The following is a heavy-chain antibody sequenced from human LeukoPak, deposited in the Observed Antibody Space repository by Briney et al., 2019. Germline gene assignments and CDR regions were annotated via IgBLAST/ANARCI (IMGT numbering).Heavy chain of an antibody. Sequence: GGSLRLSCAASGFSFGDYGMSWVRQAPGKGLEWVSGINWNGDSTGYADSVKGRFTISRDTAKNSLYLQMNSLRAEDTALYYCARAGLRYFDWLPDLFDYWGQGTLVTVSS. CDR2: INWNGDST. CDR1: GFSFGDYG. J-gene: IGHJ4*02. V-gene: IGHV3-20*04. D-gene: IGHD3-9*01. CDR3: ARAGLRYFDWLPDLFDY.